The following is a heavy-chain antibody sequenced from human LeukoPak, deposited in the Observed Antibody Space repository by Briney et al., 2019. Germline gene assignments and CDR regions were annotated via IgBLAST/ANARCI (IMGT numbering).Heavy chain of an antibody. CDR3: ARGAMITFGGVIVIRQPPDY. CDR1: GFTFSSYA. Sequence: AGGSLRLSCAASGFTFSSYAMSWVRQAPGKGLEWVSGLSGSAGRIYYADSVKGRFTISRDNAKNTLYLQMNSLRAEDTAVYYCARGAMITFGGVIVIRQPPDYWGQGTLVTVSS. V-gene: IGHV3-23*01. D-gene: IGHD3-16*02. J-gene: IGHJ4*02. CDR2: LSGSAGRI.